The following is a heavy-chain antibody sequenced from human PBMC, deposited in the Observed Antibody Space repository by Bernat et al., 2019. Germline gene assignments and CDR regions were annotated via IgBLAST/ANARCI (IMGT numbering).Heavy chain of an antibody. CDR2: IRSKANSYAT. V-gene: IGHV3-73*01. CDR3: EVGAVAGSDY. J-gene: IGHJ4*02. D-gene: IGHD6-19*01. Sequence: EVQLVESGGGLVQPGGSLKLSCAASGFTFSGSAMHWVRQASGKGLEWVGRIRSKANSYATAYAASVKGRFTISRDDSKNTAYLQMNSLKTEDTAVYYCEVGAVAGSDYWGLGTLVTVSS. CDR1: GFTFSGSA.